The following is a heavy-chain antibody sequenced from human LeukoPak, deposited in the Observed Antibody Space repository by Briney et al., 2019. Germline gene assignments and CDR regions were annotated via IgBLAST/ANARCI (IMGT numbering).Heavy chain of an antibody. CDR3: ARNGGGYSYEA. Sequence: SETLSLTCTVSGGSISSYYWSWIRQPPGKGLEWIGYSYYGESTTCNPSLKSRVTISLDTSKNQFSLRLTSVTAADTAVYYCARNGGGYSYEAWGQGILVTVSS. CDR1: GGSISSYY. CDR2: SYYGEST. D-gene: IGHD5-18*01. V-gene: IGHV4-59*08. J-gene: IGHJ4*02.